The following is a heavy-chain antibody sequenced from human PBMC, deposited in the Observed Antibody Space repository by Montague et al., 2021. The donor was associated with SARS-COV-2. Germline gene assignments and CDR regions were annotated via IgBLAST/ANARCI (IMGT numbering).Heavy chain of an antibody. CDR3: ARGPHYDILTSYYKDGMDV. Sequence: TLSLTCTVSGGSISTGSYYWSWIRQPAGKGLEWIGRIYTSGSTXYNPSLQSRVTISVDASKNRFSLKLSSVTAADTAVYYCARGPHYDILTSYYKDGMDVWGQGTTVTVSS. D-gene: IGHD3-9*01. V-gene: IGHV4-61*02. CDR2: IYTSGST. CDR1: GGSISTGSYY. J-gene: IGHJ6*02.